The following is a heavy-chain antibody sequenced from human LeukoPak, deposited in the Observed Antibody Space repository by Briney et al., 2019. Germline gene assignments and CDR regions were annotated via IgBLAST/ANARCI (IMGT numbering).Heavy chain of an antibody. J-gene: IGHJ4*02. CDR2: IWYDGSNK. D-gene: IGHD1-26*01. CDR1: GFTFSSYG. CDR3: ARSKWSWYFDY. V-gene: IGHV3-33*01. Sequence: PGGSLRLSCAASGFTFSSYGMHWVRQAPGKGLEWVAVIWYDGSNKYYADSVKGRFTISRDNSKNTLYLQMNSLRAEDTAVYYCARSKWSWYFDYWGREPWSPSPQ.